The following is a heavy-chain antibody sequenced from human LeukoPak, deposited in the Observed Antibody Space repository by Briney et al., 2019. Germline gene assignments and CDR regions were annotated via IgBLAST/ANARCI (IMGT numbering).Heavy chain of an antibody. D-gene: IGHD2-2*01. J-gene: IGHJ4*02. Sequence: PGGSLRLSCAASGFTVSNFAAHWVRQAPGKGLDWVASISYDGINKYYADSVKGRFTISRDNSKNTLYLQMNSLRAEDTAVYYCARGYSTSTSCYVDYWGQGTLVTVSS. CDR1: GFTVSNFA. V-gene: IGHV3-30*04. CDR3: ARGYSTSTSCYVDY. CDR2: ISYDGINK.